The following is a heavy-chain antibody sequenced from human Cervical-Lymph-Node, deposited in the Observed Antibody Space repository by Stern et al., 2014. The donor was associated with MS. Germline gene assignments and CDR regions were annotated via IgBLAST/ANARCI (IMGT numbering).Heavy chain of an antibody. V-gene: IGHV1-2*02. J-gene: IGHJ4*02. D-gene: IGHD3-10*01. CDR1: AYTITDYY. CDR3: ARGGGYSYSTLDY. CDR2: INPNSGGT. Sequence: VQLVESGAEVKKPGASVKVSCKASAYTITDYYTHWVRQAPGPGLEWMGWINPNSGGTYSAQKFQGRLTMTRDTSISTAYMELSSLRSDDTAVYYCARGGGYSYSTLDYWGQGTQVTVSS.